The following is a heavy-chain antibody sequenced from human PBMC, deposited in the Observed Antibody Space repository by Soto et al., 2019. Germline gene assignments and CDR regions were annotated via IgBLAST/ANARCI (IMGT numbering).Heavy chain of an antibody. CDR3: AKVPYCSSTSCYPPDF. V-gene: IGHV3-23*01. CDR1: GFTFSSYA. Sequence: VQLLESGGGLVQPGGSLRLSCAASGFTFSSYAMSWVRQAPGKGLEWVSAISGSGGSTYYADSVKGRFTISRDNAKNTMYLQMNSLRAEDTVVYYCAKVPYCSSTSCYPPDFWGQGTLVTVSS. CDR2: ISGSGGST. D-gene: IGHD2-2*01. J-gene: IGHJ4*02.